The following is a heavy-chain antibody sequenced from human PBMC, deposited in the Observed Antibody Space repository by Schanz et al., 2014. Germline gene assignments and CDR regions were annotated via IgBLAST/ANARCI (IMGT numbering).Heavy chain of an antibody. J-gene: IGHJ4*02. V-gene: IGHV3-66*01. CDR3: ARGGPADYFDD. CDR1: GFSVGNKY. CDR2: IYIGGNT. Sequence: EVQLVESGGGLVQPGGSLRLSCAASGFSVGNKYMNWVRQAPGKGLEWVSFIYIGGNTYYADSVKGRFTISRDNSKNTVYSQMDSLRAEDTAVYCCARGGPADYFDDWGEGTRVTVSS.